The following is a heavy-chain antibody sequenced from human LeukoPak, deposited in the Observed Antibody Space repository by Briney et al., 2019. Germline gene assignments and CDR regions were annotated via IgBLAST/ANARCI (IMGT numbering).Heavy chain of an antibody. CDR2: IRYDGSNK. CDR1: GFTFSSYG. Sequence: GGSLRLSGAASGFTFSSYGMHWVRQAPGKGLEWVAFIRYDGSNKYYADSVKGRLTISRDNSKNTLYLQMTSLRGDDTAVYYCAKEKNSYSSSSGQGYWGQGTLVTVSS. V-gene: IGHV3-30*02. D-gene: IGHD6-6*01. CDR3: AKEKNSYSSSSGQGY. J-gene: IGHJ4*02.